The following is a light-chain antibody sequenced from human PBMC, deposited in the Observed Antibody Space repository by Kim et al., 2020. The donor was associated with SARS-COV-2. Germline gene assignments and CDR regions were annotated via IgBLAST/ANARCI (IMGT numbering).Light chain of an antibody. Sequence: QSVLTQPPSVSGAPGQRVTISCTGSSSNIGAGYDVHWYQQLPGTAPKLLIYGNSNRPSGVPDRFSGSKSGTSASLAITGLQAEDEADYYCQSYDSSLSVVVFGGGPRSPS. J-gene: IGLJ2*01. CDR2: GNS. CDR3: QSYDSSLSVVV. V-gene: IGLV1-40*01. CDR1: SSNIGAGYD.